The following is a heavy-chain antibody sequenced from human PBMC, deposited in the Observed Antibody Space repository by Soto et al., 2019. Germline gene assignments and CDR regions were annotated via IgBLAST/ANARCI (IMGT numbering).Heavy chain of an antibody. CDR3: ARTSSSAFYFYGLDV. CDR1: GYTFTSDG. D-gene: IGHD6-19*01. J-gene: IGHJ6*02. CDR2: ISAYNGVT. V-gene: IGHV1-18*01. Sequence: QVQLVQSGTEVKMPGASLKVSCKASGYTFTSDGFSWVRQAPGQGLEWMGWISAYNGVTNYAQNFQDRLSMTTDTSTSTVDMELRSLRSDDTAVYYCARTSSSAFYFYGLDVWGHGTSVTVSS.